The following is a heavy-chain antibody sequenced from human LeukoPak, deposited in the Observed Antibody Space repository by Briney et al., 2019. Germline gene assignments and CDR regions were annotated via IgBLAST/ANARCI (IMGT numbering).Heavy chain of an antibody. CDR1: GYTFTSYA. Sequence: ASVKVSCKASGYTFTSYAMNWVRQAPGQGLEWMGWINTNTGNPTYAQGFTGRFVFSLDTSVSTAYLQISSLKAEDTAVYYCASGPQAAGTAYYYGMDVWGQGTTVTVSS. D-gene: IGHD6-13*01. CDR3: ASGPQAAGTAYYYGMDV. V-gene: IGHV7-4-1*02. CDR2: INTNTGNP. J-gene: IGHJ6*02.